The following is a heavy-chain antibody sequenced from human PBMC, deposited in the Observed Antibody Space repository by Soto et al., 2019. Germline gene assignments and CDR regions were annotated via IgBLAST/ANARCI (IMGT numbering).Heavy chain of an antibody. CDR2: FDPEDGET. J-gene: IGHJ6*02. Sequence: QVQLVQSGAEVKQPGASVKVSCKVSGYTLTELSMHWVRQAPGKGLEWMGGFDPEDGETIYAQKFQGRVTMTEDTSTDTAYMELSSLRSEDTAVYYCATDPNPGIAVAGTYHYYGMDVWGQGTTVTVSS. CDR3: ATDPNPGIAVAGTYHYYGMDV. CDR1: GYTLTELS. D-gene: IGHD6-19*01. V-gene: IGHV1-24*01.